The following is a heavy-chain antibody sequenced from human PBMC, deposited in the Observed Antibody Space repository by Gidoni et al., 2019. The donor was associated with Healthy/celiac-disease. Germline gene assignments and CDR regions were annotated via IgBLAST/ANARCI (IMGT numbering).Heavy chain of an antibody. Sequence: QVQLQESGPGLVKPSQTLSSPCPVSGGSISSGGYYWSWIRQHPGKGLEWIGYIYYSGSTYYNPSLKSRVTISVDTSKNHFSLKLSSVTAADTAVYYCARTGPPDYDILTGYYGDPYYFDYWGQGTLVTVSS. CDR1: GGSISSGGYY. J-gene: IGHJ4*02. V-gene: IGHV4-31*03. CDR3: ARTGPPDYDILTGYYGDPYYFDY. CDR2: IYYSGST. D-gene: IGHD3-9*01.